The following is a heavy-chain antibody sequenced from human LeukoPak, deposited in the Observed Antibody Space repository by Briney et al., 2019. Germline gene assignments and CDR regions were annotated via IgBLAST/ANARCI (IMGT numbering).Heavy chain of an antibody. D-gene: IGHD5-18*01. CDR2: ISYDGSNK. J-gene: IGHJ3*02. V-gene: IGHV3-30-3*01. CDR1: GFTFSSYA. CDR3: AREWIQLWLHAFDI. Sequence: GGSLRLSCAASGFTFSSYAMHRVRQAPGKGLEWVAVISYDGSNKYYADSVKGRFTISRDNSKNTLYLQMNSLRAEDTAVYYCAREWIQLWLHAFDIWGQGTMVTVSS.